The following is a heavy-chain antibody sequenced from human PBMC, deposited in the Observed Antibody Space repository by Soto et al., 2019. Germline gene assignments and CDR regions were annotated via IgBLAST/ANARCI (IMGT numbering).Heavy chain of an antibody. V-gene: IGHV3-23*01. D-gene: IGHD2-15*01. CDR1: GFSFSDYP. J-gene: IGHJ4*02. Sequence: EVQLLESGGGLVHPGGSLRLSCVASGFSFSDYPMTWVRQGPGRGLEWVATLTPTGTTFYADSVKGRFTISRDNNRNTLSLQMYNLRAEDTARYYCAKRATTVPTPGNYFDCWGQGTLVTVSS. CDR2: LTPTGTT. CDR3: AKRATTVPTPGNYFDC.